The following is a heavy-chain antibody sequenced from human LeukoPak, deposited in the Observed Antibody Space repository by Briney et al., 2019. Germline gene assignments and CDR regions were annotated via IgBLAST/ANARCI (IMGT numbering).Heavy chain of an antibody. Sequence: SETLSLTCAVYGGSFSGYYWSWIRQPPGKGLEWIGEINHSGSTNYNPSLKSRVTISVDTSKNQFSLKLSSVTAADTAVYYCARLINPITGYSSSWYPHYYMDVWGKGTTVTISS. CDR1: GGSFSGYY. J-gene: IGHJ6*03. V-gene: IGHV4-34*01. D-gene: IGHD6-13*01. CDR3: ARLINPITGYSSSWYPHYYMDV. CDR2: INHSGST.